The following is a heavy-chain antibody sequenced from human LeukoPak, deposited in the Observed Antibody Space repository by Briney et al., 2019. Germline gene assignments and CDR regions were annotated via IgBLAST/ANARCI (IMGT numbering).Heavy chain of an antibody. D-gene: IGHD6-13*01. CDR1: GFTFSSYA. CDR3: AIIADEIDY. V-gene: IGHV3-30-3*01. Sequence: GGSLRLSCAASGFTFSSYAMHWVRQAPGKGLERVAVISYDGSNKYYADSVKGRFTISRDNFKNTLYLQLNSLRAEDTAVYYCAIIADEIDYWGQGTLVTVSS. CDR2: ISYDGSNK. J-gene: IGHJ4*02.